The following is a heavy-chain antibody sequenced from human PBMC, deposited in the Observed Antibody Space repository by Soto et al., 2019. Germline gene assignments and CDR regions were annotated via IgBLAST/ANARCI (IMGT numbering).Heavy chain of an antibody. V-gene: IGHV3-66*01. J-gene: IGHJ5*02. D-gene: IGHD6-13*01. CDR1: GFTVSTNY. CDR2: IYSGGRT. CDR3: ARLTSSWDWFDP. Sequence: EVQLVESGGGLVQPGGSLRLSCAASGFTVSTNYMSWVRQAPGKGLEWVSIIYSGGRTYSADSVKGRFTISRANSKNTVYLQMNSLRADDTAVYYCARLTSSWDWFDPWGPGTLVIVSS.